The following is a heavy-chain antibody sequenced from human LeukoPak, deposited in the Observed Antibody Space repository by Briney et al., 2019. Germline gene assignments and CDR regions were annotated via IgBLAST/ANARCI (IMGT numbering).Heavy chain of an antibody. J-gene: IGHJ4*02. CDR3: VKHFDY. CDR1: GFTFSSYT. CDR2: IDSNGGST. Sequence: PGGSLRLSCSASGFTFSSYTIHWVRQAPGKGLEYVSAIDSNGGSTYYADSVKGRFTISRDNCKNTLYLQMSSLRAEDTAVYYCVKHFDYWGQGTLVTVSS. V-gene: IGHV3-64D*06.